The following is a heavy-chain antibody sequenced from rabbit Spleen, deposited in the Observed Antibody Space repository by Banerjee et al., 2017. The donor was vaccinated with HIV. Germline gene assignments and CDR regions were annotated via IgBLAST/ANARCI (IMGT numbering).Heavy chain of an antibody. J-gene: IGHJ3*01. CDR1: GFSFSSGYD. D-gene: IGHD6-1*01. V-gene: IGHV1S43*01. CDR3: ARDYNGGSAIAGLDL. Sequence: QSLEESGGDLVKPGASLTLTCTASGFSFSSGYDMCWVRQAPGKGLEWIACIHTSSGNTWYASWVNGRFTISRSTSLNTVTLRMTSLTAADTATYFCARDYNGGSAIAGLDLWGPGTLVTVS. CDR2: IHTSSGNT.